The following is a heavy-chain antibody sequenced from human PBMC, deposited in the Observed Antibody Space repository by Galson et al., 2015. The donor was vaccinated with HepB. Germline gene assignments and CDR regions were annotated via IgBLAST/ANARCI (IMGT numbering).Heavy chain of an antibody. V-gene: IGHV3-11*06. CDR2: ISSSTIYT. CDR1: GFTFSDYY. J-gene: IGHJ2*01. Sequence: SLRLSCAASGFTFSDYYMCWIRQAPGKGLEWLSYISSSTIYTNYADSVKGRFTISRDNVKNSMYLQMNRLRAGDTAVYYCARVYFGSGSSSAYWYFDLWGRGALVTVSS. CDR3: ARVYFGSGSSSAYWYFDL. D-gene: IGHD3-10*01.